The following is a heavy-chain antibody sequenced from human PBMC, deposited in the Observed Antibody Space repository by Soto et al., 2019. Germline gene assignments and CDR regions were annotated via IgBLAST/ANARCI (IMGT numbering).Heavy chain of an antibody. CDR2: ISWNSGSI. Sequence: LRLSCAAPGFTFDDYAMHWVRQGPGKGLEWVSGISWNSGSIGYADSVKGRFTISSDNAKNSLHLQMNSLRAEDTALYYCAKDHLNFYDTSGPTYYYYYGMDVWGQGTTVTVSS. CDR1: GFTFDDYA. J-gene: IGHJ6*02. CDR3: AKDHLNFYDTSGPTYYYYYGMDV. V-gene: IGHV3-9*01. D-gene: IGHD3-22*01.